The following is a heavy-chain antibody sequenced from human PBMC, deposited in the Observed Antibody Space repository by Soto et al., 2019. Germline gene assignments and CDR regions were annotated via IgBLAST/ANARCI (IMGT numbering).Heavy chain of an antibody. CDR2: ISAYNGNT. Sequence: QVQLVQSGAEVKKPGASVKVSCKASGYTFTSYGISWVRQAPGQGLEWMGWISAYNGNTNYAQKLTGRVTMTTDTNTGLASXELRGLRSDDTAVYYCARIMVRGLTRGSYYYGMDVWGQGTTVTVSS. CDR3: ARIMVRGLTRGSYYYGMDV. V-gene: IGHV1-18*01. D-gene: IGHD3-10*01. J-gene: IGHJ6*02. CDR1: GYTFTSYG.